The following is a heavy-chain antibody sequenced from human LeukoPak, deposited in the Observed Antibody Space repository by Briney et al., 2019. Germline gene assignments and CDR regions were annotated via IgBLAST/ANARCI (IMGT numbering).Heavy chain of an antibody. Sequence: GGSLRLSCAASGFAFSSYAMSWVRQAPGKALEWVSVISGSGGSTYYADSVKGRFTISRDTSKNTLSLQMDSLRAEDTAVYYCARDVDYANPRHDYWGQGTLVTVSS. D-gene: IGHD4/OR15-4a*01. CDR2: ISGSGGST. V-gene: IGHV3-23*01. J-gene: IGHJ4*02. CDR3: ARDVDYANPRHDY. CDR1: GFAFSSYA.